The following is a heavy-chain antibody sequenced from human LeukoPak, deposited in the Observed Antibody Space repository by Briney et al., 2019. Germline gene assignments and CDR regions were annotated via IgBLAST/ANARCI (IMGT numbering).Heavy chain of an antibody. Sequence: PSETLSLTCTVPGGSISSSSYYWGWIRQPPGKGLEWIGSIYYSGSTYYNPSLKSRVTISVDTSKNQFSLKLSSVTAADTAVYYCARHSIGRDGALLPSVYYTGIDDWGQGTLVTVSS. D-gene: IGHD3-3*01. CDR2: IYYSGST. CDR1: GGSISSSSYY. J-gene: IGHJ4*02. CDR3: ARHSIGRDGALLPSVYYTGIDD. V-gene: IGHV4-39*01.